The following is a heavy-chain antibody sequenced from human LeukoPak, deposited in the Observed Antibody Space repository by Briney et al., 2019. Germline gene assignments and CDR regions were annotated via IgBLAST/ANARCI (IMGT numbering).Heavy chain of an antibody. V-gene: IGHV4-38-2*02. Sequence: SETLSLTCTVSGYSISSGYYWGWIRQPPGKGLEWIGSIYHSGSTYYNPSLKSRVTISVDTSKNQFSLKLSSVTAADTAVYYCAREIYCSGGSCSLDAFDIWGQGTMVTVSS. D-gene: IGHD2-15*01. CDR1: GYSISSGYY. CDR2: IYHSGST. J-gene: IGHJ3*02. CDR3: AREIYCSGGSCSLDAFDI.